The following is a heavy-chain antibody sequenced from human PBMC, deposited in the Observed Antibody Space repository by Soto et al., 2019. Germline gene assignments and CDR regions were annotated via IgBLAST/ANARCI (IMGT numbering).Heavy chain of an antibody. V-gene: IGHV4-4*02. D-gene: IGHD6-13*01. CDR3: AREVNSSPARGPTWFDP. J-gene: IGHJ5*02. CDR2: TYHSVTT. Sequence: QVQLQESGPGLVQPSGTLSLTCAVSGDSINNSHWWSWVRPTPGKGLEWIGETYHSVTTNYNPSLKNRVTISIDKSKNQFSMKMNSVTAADTAVYYCAREVNSSPARGPTWFDPWGQGTLVTVSS. CDR1: GDSINNSHW.